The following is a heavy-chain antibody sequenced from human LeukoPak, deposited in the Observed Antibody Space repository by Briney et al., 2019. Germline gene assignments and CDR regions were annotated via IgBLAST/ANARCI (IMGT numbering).Heavy chain of an antibody. J-gene: IGHJ4*02. CDR1: DSISSSNYY. D-gene: IGHD2-15*01. V-gene: IGHV4-39*07. CDR2: INYSGST. Sequence: PSETLSLTCTVSDSISSSNYYWGWIRQPPGKGLEWIGSINYSGSTYYNPSLKSRVTVSVDTSKNQFSLKLSSVTAADTAVYYCARGKLGYCSGGSCYPFDYWGQGTLVTVSS. CDR3: ARGKLGYCSGGSCYPFDY.